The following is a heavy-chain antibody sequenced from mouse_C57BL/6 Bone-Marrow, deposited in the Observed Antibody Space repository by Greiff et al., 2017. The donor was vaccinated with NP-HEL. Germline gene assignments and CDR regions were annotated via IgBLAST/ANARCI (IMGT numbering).Heavy chain of an antibody. CDR2: IHPNSGST. J-gene: IGHJ2*01. D-gene: IGHD1-1*01. CDR3: AYYYGSSPLGY. Sequence: QVQLQQPGAELVKPGASVKLSCKASGYTFTSYWMHWVKQRPGQGLEWIGMIHPNSGSTNYNEKFKSKATLTVDKSSSTAYMQLSSLTSEDSAVYYCAYYYGSSPLGYWGQGTTLTVSS. V-gene: IGHV1-64*01. CDR1: GYTFTSYW.